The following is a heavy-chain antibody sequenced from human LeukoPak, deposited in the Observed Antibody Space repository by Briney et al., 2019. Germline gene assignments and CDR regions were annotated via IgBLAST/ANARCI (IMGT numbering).Heavy chain of an antibody. CDR1: GFTFSSYA. CDR2: ISYDGSNK. J-gene: IGHJ6*02. D-gene: IGHD2-2*01. CDR3: ARDGADIVVVSLRDCYYGMDV. V-gene: IGHV3-30*04. Sequence: GGSLRLSCAASGFTFSSYAMHWVRQAPGKGLEWVAVISYDGSNKYYADSVKGRFTISRDNSKNTLYLQMNSLRAEDTAVYYCARDGADIVVVSLRDCYYGMDVWGQGTTVTVSS.